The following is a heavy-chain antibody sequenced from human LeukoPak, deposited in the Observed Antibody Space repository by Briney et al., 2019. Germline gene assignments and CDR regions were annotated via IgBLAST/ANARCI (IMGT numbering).Heavy chain of an antibody. D-gene: IGHD2-2*01. V-gene: IGHV3-23*01. CDR2: ICNNGGGI. CDR1: GFTFSTYT. Sequence: GGSLRLSCAASGFTFSTYTMYWVRHPPGKRLKWVSIICNNGGGIHYADSVKGRFTISRDNFKNALYLQMNSLRAEDTAVYYCARELRPTPKEKILGYCSSTSCSWNWFDPWGQGSLVTVSS. J-gene: IGHJ5*02. CDR3: ARELRPTPKEKILGYCSSTSCSWNWFDP.